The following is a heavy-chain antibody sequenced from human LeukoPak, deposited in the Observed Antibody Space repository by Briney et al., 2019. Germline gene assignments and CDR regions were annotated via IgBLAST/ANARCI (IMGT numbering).Heavy chain of an antibody. CDR3: ARGAVLRGWYHY. V-gene: IGHV1-69*13. J-gene: IGHJ4*02. Sequence: SVKVSCKASGYTFTDHYMHWVRQAPGQGLEWMGGIIPILGTANYAQKFQGRVTITADESTSTAYMELSSLRSEDTAVYYCARGAVLRGWYHYWGQGTLVTVSS. D-gene: IGHD6-19*01. CDR1: GYTFTDHY. CDR2: IIPILGTA.